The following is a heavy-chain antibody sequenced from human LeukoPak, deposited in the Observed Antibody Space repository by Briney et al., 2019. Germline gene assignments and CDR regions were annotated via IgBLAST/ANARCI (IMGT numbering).Heavy chain of an antibody. J-gene: IGHJ4*02. CDR3: ARDSKYYYDSSGYGYFDY. V-gene: IGHV3-33*01. Sequence: PGRSLRLSCAASGFTFSSYGMHWVRQAPGKGLEWVAVIWYDGSNKCYADSVKGRFTISRDNSKNTLYLQMNSLRAEDTAVYYCARDSKYYYDSSGYGYFDYWGQGTLVTVSS. CDR1: GFTFSSYG. CDR2: IWYDGSNK. D-gene: IGHD3-22*01.